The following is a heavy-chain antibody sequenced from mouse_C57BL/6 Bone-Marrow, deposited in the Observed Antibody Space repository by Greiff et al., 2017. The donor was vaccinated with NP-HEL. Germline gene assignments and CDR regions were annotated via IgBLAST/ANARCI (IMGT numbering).Heavy chain of an antibody. CDR3: TRENYYDGSSYGFAY. V-gene: IGHV5-9-1*02. J-gene: IGHJ3*01. D-gene: IGHD1-1*01. Sequence: VQLKQSGEGLVKPGGSLKLSCAASGFTFSSYAMSWVRQTPEKRLEWVAYISSSGDYIYYADTVKGRFTISRDNARNTLYLQMSRLTSEDTATYDCTRENYYDGSSYGFAYWGQGTLVTVSA. CDR1: GFTFSSYA. CDR2: ISSSGDYI.